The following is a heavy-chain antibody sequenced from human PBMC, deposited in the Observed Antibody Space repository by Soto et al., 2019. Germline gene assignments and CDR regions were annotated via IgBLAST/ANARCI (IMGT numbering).Heavy chain of an antibody. D-gene: IGHD2-2*01. CDR3: ARSRGSRDIVVVPAAKGGRYYYDSSGYLDY. Sequence: ASVKVSCKASGYTFTSYAMHWVRQAPGQRLEWMGWINAGNGNTKYSQKFQGRVTITRDTSASTAYMELSSLRSEDTAVYYCARSRGSRDIVVVPAAKGGRYYYDSSGYLDYWGQGTLVTVSS. CDR1: GYTFTSYA. CDR2: INAGNGNT. V-gene: IGHV1-3*01. J-gene: IGHJ4*02.